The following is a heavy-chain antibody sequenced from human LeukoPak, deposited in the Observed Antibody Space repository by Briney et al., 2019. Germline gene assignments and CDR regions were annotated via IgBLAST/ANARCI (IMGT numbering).Heavy chain of an antibody. D-gene: IGHD4/OR15-4a*01. CDR2: INPNTGGT. Sequence: ASVKVSCKASGYTFTGYFVHWVRQAPGQGLQWMGWINPNTGGTNYAQKFQGRVTMTRDTSISTAYMELSRLRSDDTAVYYCASGDYGDPPLNYWGQGTLVTVSS. J-gene: IGHJ4*02. V-gene: IGHV1-2*02. CDR1: GYTFTGYF. CDR3: ASGDYGDPPLNY.